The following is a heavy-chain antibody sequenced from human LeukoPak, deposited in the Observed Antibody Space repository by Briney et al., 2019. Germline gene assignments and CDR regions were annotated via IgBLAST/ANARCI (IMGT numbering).Heavy chain of an antibody. J-gene: IGHJ4*02. D-gene: IGHD1-26*01. Sequence: PGGSLRLSCAASGFTFSSYAMSWVRQAPGKGLEWVSAISGSGGSTYYADSVKGRFTIPRDNSKNTLYLQMNSLRAEDTAVYYCAKVPHSGSYYFDYWGQGTLVTVSS. V-gene: IGHV3-23*01. CDR3: AKVPHSGSYYFDY. CDR1: GFTFSSYA. CDR2: ISGSGGST.